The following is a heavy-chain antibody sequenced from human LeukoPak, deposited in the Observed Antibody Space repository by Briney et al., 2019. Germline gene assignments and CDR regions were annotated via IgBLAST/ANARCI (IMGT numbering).Heavy chain of an antibody. CDR1: GDSVSRGYY. CDR3: ANRLLRSGTGAFDI. V-gene: IGHV4-38-2*02. J-gene: IGHJ3*02. Sequence: NSSETLSLTCTVSGDSVSRGYYCGWIRQPPGKGLEWIGSISHGGAAHDSVTTFYNPSLKSRVTMSVDTSKNQFSLRLTSVTAADTALYFCANRLLRSGTGAFDIWGQGTVVIVSS. CDR2: ISHGGAAHDSVTT. D-gene: IGHD1-1*01.